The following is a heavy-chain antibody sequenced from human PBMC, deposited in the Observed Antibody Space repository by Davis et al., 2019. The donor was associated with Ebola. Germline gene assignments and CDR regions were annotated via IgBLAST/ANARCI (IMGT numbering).Heavy chain of an antibody. V-gene: IGHV5-51*01. CDR3: ARGTNGYNPGGYFDS. Sequence: GESLKISCKASGYSFTTYWNVRVRQMPGKGLECMGIIFPGDSDTRYSPSFQGQVTISADKSISTAYLQWSSLKASDTAIYYCARGTNGYNPGGYFDSWGQGTLVTVSS. D-gene: IGHD5-24*01. CDR1: GYSFTTYW. CDR2: IFPGDSDT. J-gene: IGHJ4*02.